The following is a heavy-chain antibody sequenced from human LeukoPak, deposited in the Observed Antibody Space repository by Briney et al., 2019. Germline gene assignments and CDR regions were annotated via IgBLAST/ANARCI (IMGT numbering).Heavy chain of an antibody. D-gene: IGHD1-7*01. J-gene: IGHJ3*02. CDR2: IYTSGST. V-gene: IGHV4-61*02. Sequence: KPSETLSLTCTVSGGSISSGSYYWRWIRQPAGKGLEWIGRIYTSGSTNYNPSLKSRVTISVDTSKNQFSLKLSSVTAADTAVYYCARDLAGTTLFERAFDIWGQGTMVTVSS. CDR1: GGSISSGSYY. CDR3: ARDLAGTTLFERAFDI.